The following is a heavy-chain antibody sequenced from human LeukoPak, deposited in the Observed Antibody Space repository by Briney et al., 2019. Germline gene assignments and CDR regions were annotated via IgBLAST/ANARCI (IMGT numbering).Heavy chain of an antibody. V-gene: IGHV1-2*02. J-gene: IGHJ4*02. Sequence: GASVKVSCKASGYTFTGYYMHWVRQAPGQGLEWMGWINPNSGGTNYQGRVTMTRDTSISTAYMELSRLRSDDTAVYYCARALRFLEWLLEHTDRGLDYWGQGTLVTVSS. D-gene: IGHD3-3*01. CDR2: INPNSGGT. CDR1: GYTFTGYY. CDR3: ARALRFLEWLLEHTDRGLDY.